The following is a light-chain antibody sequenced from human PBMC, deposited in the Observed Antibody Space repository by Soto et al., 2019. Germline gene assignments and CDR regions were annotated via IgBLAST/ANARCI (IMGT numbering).Light chain of an antibody. CDR1: QSVSSN. Sequence: EIVMTQSPANLSVSPGERATLSCRASQSVSSNLAWYQQKPGQGPRLLIYGASTRATSIPARFSGSWSGTEFTLTINSLQSEDFAVYYCQQYNKWPPYTFGQGTKLESK. J-gene: IGKJ2*01. V-gene: IGKV3-15*01. CDR2: GAS. CDR3: QQYNKWPPYT.